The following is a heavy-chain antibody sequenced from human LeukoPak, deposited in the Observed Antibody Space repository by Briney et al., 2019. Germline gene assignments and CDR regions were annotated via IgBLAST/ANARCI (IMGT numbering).Heavy chain of an antibody. CDR2: ISKDGGDK. Sequence: GGSLRLSCAASGFTFSDYAMHWVRQAPGKGLEWVAVISKDGGDKYYPGSVRGRFTISRDNSKNTIYLQMDSLRAEDTAIYYCARDYWWNYNYWGQGTLVTVSS. CDR1: GFTFSDYA. CDR3: ARDYWWNYNY. V-gene: IGHV3-30-3*01. J-gene: IGHJ4*02. D-gene: IGHD1-7*01.